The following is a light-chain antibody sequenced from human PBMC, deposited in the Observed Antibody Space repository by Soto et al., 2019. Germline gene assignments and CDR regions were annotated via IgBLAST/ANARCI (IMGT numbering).Light chain of an antibody. CDR1: QSVSSSY. CDR2: GAS. CDR3: QQYGSSPSLT. J-gene: IGKJ4*01. Sequence: EIVLTQSPGTLSLSPGERATLSCRASQSVSSSYLAWYKQKPGQAPRLLIYGASSRATGIPDRFSGSGSGTDFTLTISRMEPEDVAVYYCQQYGSSPSLTFGGGTKVEIK. V-gene: IGKV3-20*01.